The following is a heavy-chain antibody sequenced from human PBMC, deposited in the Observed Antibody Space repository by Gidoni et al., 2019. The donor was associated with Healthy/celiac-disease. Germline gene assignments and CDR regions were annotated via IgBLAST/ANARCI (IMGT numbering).Heavy chain of an antibody. CDR2: INPSGGST. J-gene: IGHJ4*02. CDR1: GYTFTSYY. V-gene: IGHV1-46*01. D-gene: IGHD6-19*01. CDR3: AREGSGRTFDY. Sequence: QVQLVQSGAEVKKPGASVKVSCTASGYTFTSYYMHWVRQAPGQGLEWMGIINPSGGSTSYAQKFQGRVTMTRDTSTSTVYMELSSLRSEDTAVYYCAREGSGRTFDYWGQGTLVTVSS.